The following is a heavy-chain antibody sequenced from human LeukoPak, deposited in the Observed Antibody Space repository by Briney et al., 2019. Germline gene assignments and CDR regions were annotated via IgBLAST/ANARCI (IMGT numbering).Heavy chain of an antibody. CDR1: GFTFSSYA. V-gene: IGHV3-64*01. Sequence: GGSLRLSCAASGFTFSSYAMHWVRQAPGKGLEYVSAISSNGGSTYYANSLKGRFTISRDNSKITLYLQMGSLRAEDMAVYYCARSSHYADFYFDYWGQGTLVTVSS. CDR2: ISSNGGST. D-gene: IGHD4-17*01. J-gene: IGHJ4*02. CDR3: ARSSHYADFYFDY.